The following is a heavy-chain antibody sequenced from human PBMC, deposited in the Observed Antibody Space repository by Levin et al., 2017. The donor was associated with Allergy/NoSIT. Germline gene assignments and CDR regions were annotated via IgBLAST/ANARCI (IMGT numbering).Heavy chain of an antibody. V-gene: IGHV3-30*03. CDR3: AGMKRNILQAFGI. Sequence: GESLKISCAASGFTFSSYGMHWVRQAPGKGLEWVAVISSDGRKKFYADSVKGRFTISRDNSKNTLDLQMNSLRAEDTAVYCCAGMKRNILQAFGIWGQGTMVTVSS. CDR2: ISSDGRKK. J-gene: IGHJ3*02. CDR1: GFTFSSYG.